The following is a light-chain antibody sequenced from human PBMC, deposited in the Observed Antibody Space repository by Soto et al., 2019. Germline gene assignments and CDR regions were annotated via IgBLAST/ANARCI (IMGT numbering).Light chain of an antibody. CDR1: SSDVGGYDY. J-gene: IGLJ1*01. V-gene: IGLV2-14*01. Sequence: QSALTQPASVSGSPGQSITISCTGTSSDVGGYDYVSWYQQHPVKAPKLMIYDVTNRPSGVSDRFSGSKSGNTASLTISGLQAEDEADYYCSSYTSSSKPYVFGTGTKVTVL. CDR2: DVT. CDR3: SSYTSSSKPYV.